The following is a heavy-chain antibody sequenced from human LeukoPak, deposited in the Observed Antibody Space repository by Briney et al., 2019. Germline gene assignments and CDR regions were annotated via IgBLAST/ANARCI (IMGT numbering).Heavy chain of an antibody. CDR3: AISSGWHEKAFDY. V-gene: IGHV1-69*13. D-gene: IGHD6-19*01. J-gene: IGHJ4*02. Sequence: SVKVSCKASGGTFSSYAISWVRQTPGQGLEWMGGIIPIFGTANYAQKFQGRVTITADESTSTAYMELSNLRSEDTAVYYCAISSGWHEKAFDYWGQGTLVTVSS. CDR2: IIPIFGTA. CDR1: GGTFSSYA.